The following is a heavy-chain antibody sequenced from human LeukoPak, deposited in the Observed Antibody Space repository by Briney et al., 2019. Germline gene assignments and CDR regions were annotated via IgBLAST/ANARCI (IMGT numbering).Heavy chain of an antibody. CDR1: GYRFSNDC. Sequence: GESLKISCKGSGYRFSNDCIGWVRQMPGKGLEWMGIIYPDDSDTKYSPSFQGQVSISADKSINTAYLQWGSLKASDTAMYYCARRHCSGGSCYGEFDYWGQGTLVTVSS. V-gene: IGHV5-51*01. J-gene: IGHJ4*02. CDR3: ARRHCSGGSCYGEFDY. CDR2: IYPDDSDT. D-gene: IGHD2-15*01.